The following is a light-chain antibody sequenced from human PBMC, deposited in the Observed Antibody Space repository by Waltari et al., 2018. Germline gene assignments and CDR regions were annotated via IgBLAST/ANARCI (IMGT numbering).Light chain of an antibody. J-gene: IGKJ1*01. CDR1: QSIGRY. V-gene: IGKV3-20*01. CDR3: QNHERLPAV. CDR2: GAS. Sequence: EMVLTQSPVTLSLSPGERATLSCRASQSIGRYLISYQQKPGQATRLLIYGASTRAAGIPDRFSGRGSGTDFSLTISRLEPEDFAVYYCQNHERLPAVFGRGTKVEIK.